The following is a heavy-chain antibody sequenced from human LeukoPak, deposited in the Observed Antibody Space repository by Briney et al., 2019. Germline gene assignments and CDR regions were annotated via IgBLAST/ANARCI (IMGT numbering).Heavy chain of an antibody. CDR3: AKYYYDSNGYRIDY. CDR2: ISGSGGST. V-gene: IGHV3-23*01. CDR1: GFTFSNYA. J-gene: IGHJ4*02. D-gene: IGHD3-22*01. Sequence: PGGSLRLSCAASGFTFSNYAMSWVRQAPGKGLEWVSAISGSGGSTYYADSAKGRFTISRDNSKNTLYLQMDSLRAEDTAIYYCAKYYYDSNGYRIDYWGQGTLVTVSS.